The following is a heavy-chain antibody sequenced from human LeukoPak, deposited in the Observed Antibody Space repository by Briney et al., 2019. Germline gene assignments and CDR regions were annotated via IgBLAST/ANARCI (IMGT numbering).Heavy chain of an antibody. V-gene: IGHV1-18*01. D-gene: IGHD3-22*01. CDR3: ARAPYYYDNSGYYQPFDY. CDR1: GYTFTSYG. J-gene: IGHJ4*02. Sequence: ASVKVSCKASGYTFTSYGISWVRQAPGQGLEWMGWISAYNGNTNYAQKLQGRVTMTTDTSTSTAYMELRSLRSDDTAVYYCARAPYYYDNSGYYQPFDYWGQGTLVTVSS. CDR2: ISAYNGNT.